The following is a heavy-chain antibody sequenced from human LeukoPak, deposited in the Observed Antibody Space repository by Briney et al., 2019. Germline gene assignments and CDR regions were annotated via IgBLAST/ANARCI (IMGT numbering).Heavy chain of an antibody. V-gene: IGHV3-30-3*01. J-gene: IGHJ4*02. CDR3: ARVRVILTTMASFAH. CDR1: EFTFTNYG. CDR2: ISNDGADK. D-gene: IGHD3-9*01. Sequence: GGSLRLSCAASEFTFTNYGMHWVRQAPGKGLEWVAVISNDGADKYYADSVKGRFSISRDNSENTLYLQMNSLRPEDTAVYYCARVRVILTTMASFAHWGQGSLVTVSP.